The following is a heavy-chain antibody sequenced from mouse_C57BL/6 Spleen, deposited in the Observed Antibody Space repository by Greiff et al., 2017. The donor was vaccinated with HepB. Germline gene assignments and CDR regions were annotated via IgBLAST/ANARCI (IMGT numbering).Heavy chain of an antibody. D-gene: IGHD1-1*01. CDR1: GYAFSSYW. CDR3: ARCYYYGSSYRDAMDY. Sequence: LQESGAELVKPGASVKISCKASGYAFSSYWMNWVKQRPGKGLEWIGQIYPGDGDTNYNGKFKGKATLTADKSSSTAYMQLSSLTSEDSAVYFCARCYYYGSSYRDAMDYWGQGTSVTVSS. J-gene: IGHJ4*01. CDR2: IYPGDGDT. V-gene: IGHV1-80*01.